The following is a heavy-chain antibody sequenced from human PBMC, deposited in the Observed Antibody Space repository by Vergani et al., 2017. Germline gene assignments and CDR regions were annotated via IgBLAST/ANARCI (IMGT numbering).Heavy chain of an antibody. CDR3: GRDCPCGGGDCSAGWYFDL. V-gene: IGHV1-69*13. Sequence: QVQLVQSGAEVKKPRSSVKVSCKASGGPFKNSAFSWARQVPGQGLEWMGRFITFLGTIDYAQKFQGIFTLLADEFTKTVDMQLSNLRPEDTAVYYCGRDCPCGGGDCSAGWYFDLWGRGTLVTVSS. CDR1: GGPFKNSA. CDR2: FITFLGTI. D-gene: IGHD2-21*02. J-gene: IGHJ2*01.